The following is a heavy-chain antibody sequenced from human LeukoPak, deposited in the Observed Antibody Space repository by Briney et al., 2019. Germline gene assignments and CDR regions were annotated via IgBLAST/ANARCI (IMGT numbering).Heavy chain of an antibody. CDR3: ARRYFDWSTFDY. Sequence: PSETLSLTCTVSGGSISGYYWSWIRQPPGKGVECIGYIFYGGSTNYNPSLKSRVTISVDTSKNQFSLKLSSVTAADTAVYYCARRYFDWSTFDYWGKGTLVTVSS. CDR1: GGSISGYY. CDR2: IFYGGST. D-gene: IGHD3-9*01. V-gene: IGHV4-59*08. J-gene: IGHJ4*02.